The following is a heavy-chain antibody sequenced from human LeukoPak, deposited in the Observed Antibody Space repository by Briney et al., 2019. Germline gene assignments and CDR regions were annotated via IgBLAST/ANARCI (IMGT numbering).Heavy chain of an antibody. D-gene: IGHD3-10*02. CDR2: IYYSGST. Sequence: PSQTLSLTCTVSGGSISSYYWSWIRQHQGKGLEWIGYIYYSGSTNYNPSLKSRVTISVDTSKNQFSLKLSSVTAADTAVYYCARSSVTTFFDYWGQGTLVTVSS. J-gene: IGHJ4*02. CDR1: GGSISSYY. CDR3: ARSSVTTFFDY. V-gene: IGHV4-59*01.